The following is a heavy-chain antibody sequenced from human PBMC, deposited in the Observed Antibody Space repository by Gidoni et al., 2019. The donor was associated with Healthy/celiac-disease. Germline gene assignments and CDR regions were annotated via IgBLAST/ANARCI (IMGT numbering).Heavy chain of an antibody. CDR2: RSYDGSNK. Sequence: QVQLVESGGGVVQPGRSLRLSCAASRFPFSSYGMHGARQAPGKGLEWVAVRSYDGSNKYYADTVKGRFTISRDNSKNTLYLQMNSLRAEDTAVYYCAKDLRGGSFKYFDYWGQGTLVTVSS. D-gene: IGHD2-15*01. CDR3: AKDLRGGSFKYFDY. CDR1: RFPFSSYG. J-gene: IGHJ4*02. V-gene: IGHV3-30*18.